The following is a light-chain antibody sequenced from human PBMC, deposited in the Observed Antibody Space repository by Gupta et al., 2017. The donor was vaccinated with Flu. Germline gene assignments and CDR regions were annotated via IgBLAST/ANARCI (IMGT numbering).Light chain of an antibody. CDR1: QSKRNW. Sequence: VGDRVTITGRASQSKRNWLTWYQQKPGKDTKLLIYKASNLGTGVPSIFSGSGSGTEFTLTISSLQPDDFATYYCQHYDTYWTFGQGTKVEIK. CDR3: QHYDTYWT. V-gene: IGKV1-5*03. J-gene: IGKJ1*01. CDR2: KAS.